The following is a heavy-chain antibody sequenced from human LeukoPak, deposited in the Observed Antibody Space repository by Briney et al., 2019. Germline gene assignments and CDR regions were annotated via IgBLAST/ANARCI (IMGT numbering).Heavy chain of an antibody. D-gene: IGHD3-22*01. CDR2: ISVSGDT. CDR1: GFTLSSYA. V-gene: IGHV3-23*01. Sequence: PGGSLRLSCAASGFTLSSYAMSWVHQGPGKGLEWVSAISVSGDTYHADSVKGRFTISRDNSKNTLYLQMNSLRAEDTAVYYCAKDGVPDYYDSSGYSYDAFDIWGQGTMVTVSS. CDR3: AKDGVPDYYDSSGYSYDAFDI. J-gene: IGHJ3*02.